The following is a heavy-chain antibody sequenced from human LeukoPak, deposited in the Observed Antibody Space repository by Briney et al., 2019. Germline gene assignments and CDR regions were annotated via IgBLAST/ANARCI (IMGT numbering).Heavy chain of an antibody. Sequence: GSLRLSCAASGFTFSSYSMNWVRQPPGKGLEWIGEIYHSGSTNYNPSLKSRVTISVDKSKNQFSLKLSSVTAADTAVYYCARGGSSGLDYWGQGTLVTVSS. CDR3: ARGGSSGLDY. CDR1: GFTFSSYSM. V-gene: IGHV4-4*02. CDR2: IYHSGST. D-gene: IGHD3-22*01. J-gene: IGHJ4*02.